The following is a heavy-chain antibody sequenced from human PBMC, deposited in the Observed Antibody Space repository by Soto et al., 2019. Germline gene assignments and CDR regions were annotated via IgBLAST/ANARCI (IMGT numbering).Heavy chain of an antibody. CDR1: GFTVSSNY. V-gene: IGHV3-53*04. D-gene: IGHD3-22*01. CDR3: ARDLAHDSSGYDRFDY. Sequence: GGSLRLSCAASGFTVSSNYMSWVPQAPGKGLEGVSVIYSGGSSYYADSVKGRFTISRHNSKNTLYLQMNSLRAEDTAVYYCARDLAHDSSGYDRFDYWGQGTLVTVSS. J-gene: IGHJ4*02. CDR2: IYSGGSS.